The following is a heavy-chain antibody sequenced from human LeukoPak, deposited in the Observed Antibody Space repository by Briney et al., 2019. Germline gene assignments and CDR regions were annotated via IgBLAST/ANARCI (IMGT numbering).Heavy chain of an antibody. CDR3: ATSSSWFRFDY. J-gene: IGHJ4*02. V-gene: IGHV4-39*01. Sequence: SETLSLTCTVSGGSITITSSYWGWIRQPPGKGLEWIGSIYYVGNTYYSPSLQSRVTMSINTSKNQFSLNLSSVTAVDTAMYYCATSSSWFRFDYWGQGTLVTVSS. CDR2: IYYVGNT. D-gene: IGHD6-13*01. CDR1: GGSITITSSY.